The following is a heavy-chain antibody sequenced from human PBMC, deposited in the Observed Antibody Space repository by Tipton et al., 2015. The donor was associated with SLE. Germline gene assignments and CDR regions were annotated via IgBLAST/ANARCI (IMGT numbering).Heavy chain of an antibody. J-gene: IGHJ4*02. CDR1: GGSISSSSYY. V-gene: IGHV4-39*07. CDR3: ARDWDGTTGDY. Sequence: TLSLTCTVSGGSISSSSYYWGWIRQPPGKGLEWIGSIYYSGSTYYNPSLKSRVTISVDTSKNQFSLKLSSVTAADTAVYYCARDWDGTTGDYWGQGTLVTVSS. D-gene: IGHD1-1*01. CDR2: IYYSGST.